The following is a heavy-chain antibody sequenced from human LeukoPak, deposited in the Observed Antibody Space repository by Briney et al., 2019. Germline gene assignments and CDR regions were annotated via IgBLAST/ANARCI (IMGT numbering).Heavy chain of an antibody. Sequence: GGSLRLSCTASGFTFGDYAMSWFRQAPGKGLEWVSFIRSRTYGETTDYAASVRGRFTISRDDSESIAYLQMNNLRTEDTAVYYCAKEDWVYNWKYDSSGSGINYWGQGTRVTVSS. J-gene: IGHJ4*02. D-gene: IGHD3-22*01. CDR1: GFTFGDYA. CDR2: IRSRTYGETT. CDR3: AKEDWVYNWKYDSSGSGINY. V-gene: IGHV3-49*03.